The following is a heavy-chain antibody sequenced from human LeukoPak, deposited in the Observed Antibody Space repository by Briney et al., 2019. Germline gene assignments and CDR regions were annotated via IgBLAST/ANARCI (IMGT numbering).Heavy chain of an antibody. Sequence: PSETLSLTCAVSGGSISSGGYSWSWIRQPPGKGLEWIGYIYHSGSTYYNPSLKSRVTISVDRSKNQFSLKLSSVTAADTAVYYCARGRQRGSYDGSGSYGNWFDPWGQGTLVTVSS. CDR2: IYHSGST. CDR3: ARGRQRGSYDGSGSYGNWFDP. D-gene: IGHD3-10*01. V-gene: IGHV4-30-2*01. J-gene: IGHJ5*02. CDR1: GGSISSGGYS.